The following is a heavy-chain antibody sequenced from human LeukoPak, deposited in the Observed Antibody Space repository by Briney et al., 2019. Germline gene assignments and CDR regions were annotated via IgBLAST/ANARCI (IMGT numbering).Heavy chain of an antibody. CDR1: GYSFTSYW. J-gene: IGHJ2*01. V-gene: IGHV5-51*01. CDR3: ARRRAYCGGDCYSGSYWYFDL. CDR2: IYPGDSDT. D-gene: IGHD2-21*02. Sequence: GESLQISCQGSGYSFTSYWIGWVRQMPGKGLEWMGIIYPGDSDTRYSPSFQGQVTISADKSISTAYLQWSSLKASDTAMYYCARRRAYCGGDCYSGSYWYFDLWGRGTLVTVSS.